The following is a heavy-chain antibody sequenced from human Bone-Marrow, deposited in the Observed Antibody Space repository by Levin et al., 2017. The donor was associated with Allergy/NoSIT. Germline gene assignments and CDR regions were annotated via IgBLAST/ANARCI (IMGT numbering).Heavy chain of an antibody. V-gene: IGHV4-39*01. CDR3: ARRASSSWYIGY. Sequence: NPSETLSLTCTVSGGSISSSNYYWGWIRQPPGTGLEWIGSIYYSGSTYYNPSLKSRVTIYVDTSKNQFSLQLSSVTAADTAVYYCARRASSSWYIGYWGQGTLVTVSS. J-gene: IGHJ4*02. CDR2: IYYSGST. D-gene: IGHD6-13*01. CDR1: GGSISSSNYY.